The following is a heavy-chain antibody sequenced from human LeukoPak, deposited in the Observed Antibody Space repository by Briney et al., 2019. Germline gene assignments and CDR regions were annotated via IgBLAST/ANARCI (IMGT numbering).Heavy chain of an antibody. CDR2: INAGNGNT. Sequence: GASVKVSCKASGYTFTSYLMHWVRQAPGQRLEWMGWINAGNGNTKYSQKFQGRVTITRDTSASTAYMELSSLRAEDTAVYYCVKLPLRGLFVVVPAAITERLFDYWGQGTLVTVSS. CDR3: VKLPLRGLFVVVPAAITERLFDY. V-gene: IGHV1-3*01. CDR1: GYTFTSYL. J-gene: IGHJ4*02. D-gene: IGHD2-2*01.